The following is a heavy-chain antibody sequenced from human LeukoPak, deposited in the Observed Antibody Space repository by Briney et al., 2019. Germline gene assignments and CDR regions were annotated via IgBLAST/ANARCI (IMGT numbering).Heavy chain of an antibody. V-gene: IGHV3-48*01. CDR1: RFTFSGSS. D-gene: IGHD6-13*01. Sequence: GGSLRLSCVGSRFTFSGSSMNWVRQAPGRGLEWVSHISASSTIIHYADSVKGRVTISRDNAKNSVFLQMNRLRVEDTAVYYCTTSRHSSSWYYNDYWGQGILVTVS. CDR2: ISASSTII. J-gene: IGHJ4*02. CDR3: TTSRHSSSWYYNDY.